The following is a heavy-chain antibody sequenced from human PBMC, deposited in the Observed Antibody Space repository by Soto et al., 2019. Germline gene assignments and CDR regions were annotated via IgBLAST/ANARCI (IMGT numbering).Heavy chain of an antibody. Sequence: PSETLSLTCTVSGGSISSYYWSWIRQPPGKGLEWIGYIYYSGSTNYNPSLKSRVTISVDTSKNQFSLKLSSVTAADTAVYYCARISYDFPSYYYYYYMDVWGKGTTVTVSS. CDR1: GGSISSYY. V-gene: IGHV4-59*08. J-gene: IGHJ6*03. D-gene: IGHD3-3*01. CDR3: ARISYDFPSYYYYYYMDV. CDR2: IYYSGST.